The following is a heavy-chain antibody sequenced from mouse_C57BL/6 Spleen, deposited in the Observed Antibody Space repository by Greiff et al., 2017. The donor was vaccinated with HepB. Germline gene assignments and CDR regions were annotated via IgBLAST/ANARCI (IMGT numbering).Heavy chain of an antibody. V-gene: IGHV1-82*01. Sequence: VQLQQSGPELVKPGASVKISCKASGYAFSSSWMNWVKQRPGKGLEWIGRIYPGDGDTNYNGKFKGKATLTADKSSSTAYMQLSSLTSEDSAVYVCASRWYDYDWFAYWGQGTLVTVSA. J-gene: IGHJ3*01. CDR1: GYAFSSSW. D-gene: IGHD2-4*01. CDR3: ASRWYDYDWFAY. CDR2: IYPGDGDT.